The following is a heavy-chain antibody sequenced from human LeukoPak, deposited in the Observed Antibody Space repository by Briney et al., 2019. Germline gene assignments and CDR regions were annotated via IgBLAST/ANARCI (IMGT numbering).Heavy chain of an antibody. CDR2: ISGSGGST. CDR3: ARDLGAP. V-gene: IGHV3-23*01. CDR1: GFTFSNYG. J-gene: IGHJ5*02. D-gene: IGHD4/OR15-4a*01. Sequence: PGGSPRVSCAASGFTFSNYGMSWVRQAPGKGLEWVSGISGSGGSTYYADSVKGRFTISRDNSKNTLYLQMNSLRAEDTAVYYCARDLGAPWGQGTLVTVSS.